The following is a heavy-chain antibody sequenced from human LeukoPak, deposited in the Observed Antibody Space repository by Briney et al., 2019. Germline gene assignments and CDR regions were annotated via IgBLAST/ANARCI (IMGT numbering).Heavy chain of an antibody. CDR1: GGTFSSYA. V-gene: IGHV1-69*04. Sequence: ASVKVSCKASGGTFSSYAISWVRQAPGQGLEWMGRIIPILGIANYAQKFQGRVTITADKSTSTAYMELSSLRSEDTAVYYCARSVAATYLDAFDIWGQGKMVTVSS. CDR3: ARSVAATYLDAFDI. CDR2: IIPILGIA. J-gene: IGHJ3*02. D-gene: IGHD2-15*01.